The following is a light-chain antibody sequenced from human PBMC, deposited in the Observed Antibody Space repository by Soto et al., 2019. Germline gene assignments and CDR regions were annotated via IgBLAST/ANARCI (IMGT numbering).Light chain of an antibody. CDR3: LQLKSYPFT. J-gene: IGKJ4*01. V-gene: IGKV1-9*01. CDR1: QGINSY. Sequence: DIQLTQSPCFLSASVGDIVTTTCRASQGINSYLAWYQQKPGKAPKLLIYAASTLQSGVPSRFSGSGSGTEFTLTISSLQPEDFATYYCLQLKSYPFTFGGGTKVDIK. CDR2: AAS.